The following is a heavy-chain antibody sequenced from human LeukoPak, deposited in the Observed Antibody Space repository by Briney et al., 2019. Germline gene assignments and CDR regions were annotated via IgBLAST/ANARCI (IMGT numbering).Heavy chain of an antibody. D-gene: IGHD3-22*01. J-gene: IGHJ4*02. CDR2: ISGGGGSP. Sequence: GGSLRLSCAASGFTVSNYAMSWVCQAPGKGLEWVSSISGGGGSPYYADSVKGRFTISRDNSKNTLYLQMNSLRAEDTAVYYCAKGRGSGYYNYFEYWGQGTLVTVSS. CDR3: AKGRGSGYYNYFEY. CDR1: GFTVSNYA. V-gene: IGHV3-23*01.